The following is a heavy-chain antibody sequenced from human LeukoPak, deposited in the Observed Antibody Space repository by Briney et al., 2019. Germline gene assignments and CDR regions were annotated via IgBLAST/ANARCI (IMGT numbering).Heavy chain of an antibody. V-gene: IGHV4-39*01. CDR2: IYYTGST. CDR3: ARRGGSGRAFDY. CDR1: GASISGGRHY. J-gene: IGHJ4*02. Sequence: PSETLSLTCSVSGASISGGRHYWGWIRQPPGKGLEWIGSIYYTGSTYDNPSLKSRVTIAADTSKNQFSLKLSSVTAADTAVYYCARRGGSGRAFDYWGQGTLVTVSS. D-gene: IGHD1-26*01.